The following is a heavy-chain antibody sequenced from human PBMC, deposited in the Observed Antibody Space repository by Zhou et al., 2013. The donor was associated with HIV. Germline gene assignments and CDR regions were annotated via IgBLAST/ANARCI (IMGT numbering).Heavy chain of an antibody. J-gene: IGHJ5*02. CDR1: GYTFTNYG. CDR3: ARWRGERTYDCGTGGWFDP. Sequence: QVQLVQSGAEVKKPGASVKVSCKASGYTFTNYGISWVRQAPGQGLEWMGWISDYNGNTSYAQKLQDRVTMTTDTSTSTAYMELRSLRSDDTAVYFCARWRGERTYDCGTGGWFDPWGQGTLVTVSS. D-gene: IGHD2-21*01. CDR2: ISDYNGNT. V-gene: IGHV1-18*01.